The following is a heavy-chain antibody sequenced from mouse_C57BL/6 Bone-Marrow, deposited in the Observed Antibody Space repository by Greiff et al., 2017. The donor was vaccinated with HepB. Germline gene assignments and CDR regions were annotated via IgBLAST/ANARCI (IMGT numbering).Heavy chain of an antibody. D-gene: IGHD2-4*01. CDR2: IYPGDGDT. CDR3: ARRKDYDYAMDY. Sequence: VKLMESGPELVKPGASVKISCKASGYAFSSSWMNWVKQRPGKGLEWIGRIYPGDGDTNYNGKFKGKATLTADKSSSTAYMQRSSLTSEDSAGYFCARRKDYDYAMDYWGQGTSVTVSS. V-gene: IGHV1-82*01. CDR1: GYAFSSSW. J-gene: IGHJ4*01.